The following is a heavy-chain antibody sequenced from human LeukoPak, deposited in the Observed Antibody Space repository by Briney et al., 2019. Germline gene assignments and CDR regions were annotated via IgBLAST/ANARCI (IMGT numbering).Heavy chain of an antibody. CDR3: AREMRGGGYECCDFDQ. Sequence: ASVKVSCKASGYTFISYDINWVRQAPGQGLEWMGRMNPDNGNTGYAQKFQGRVTMTRDTSISTAYMELSSLRAEDTAVYYCAREMRGGGYECCDFDQWGQGTLVTVSS. CDR1: GYTFISYD. D-gene: IGHD5-12*01. V-gene: IGHV1-8*01. J-gene: IGHJ5*02. CDR2: MNPDNGNT.